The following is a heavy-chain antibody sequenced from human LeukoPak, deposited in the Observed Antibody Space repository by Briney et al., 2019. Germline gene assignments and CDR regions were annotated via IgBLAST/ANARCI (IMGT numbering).Heavy chain of an antibody. V-gene: IGHV4-30-2*01. CDR3: ARDNSGWFFDY. CDR1: GGSISSGGYY. CDR2: IYHSGST. Sequence: SETLSLTCTVSGGSISSGGYYWRWIRQPPGKGLEWIGYIYHSGSTYYNPSLKSRVTISLDRSKNQFSLKLSSVTAADTAVYYCARDNSGWFFDYWGQGTLVTVSS. D-gene: IGHD6-19*01. J-gene: IGHJ4*02.